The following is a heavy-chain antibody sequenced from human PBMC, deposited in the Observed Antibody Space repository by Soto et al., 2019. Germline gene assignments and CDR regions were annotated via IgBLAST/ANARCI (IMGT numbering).Heavy chain of an antibody. CDR1: GGSFSGYY. Sequence: SETLSLTCAVYGGSFSGYYWSWIRQPPGKGLEWIGEINHSGSTNYNPSLKSRVTISVDTSKNQFSLKLSSVTAADTAVYYCATPHNAVAGTFDYWGQGTLVTVSS. J-gene: IGHJ4*02. V-gene: IGHV4-34*01. CDR2: INHSGST. CDR3: ATPHNAVAGTFDY. D-gene: IGHD6-19*01.